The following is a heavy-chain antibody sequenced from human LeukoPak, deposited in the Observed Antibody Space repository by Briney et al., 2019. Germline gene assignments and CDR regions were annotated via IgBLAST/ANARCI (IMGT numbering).Heavy chain of an antibody. CDR2: ISHDGMNA. CDR1: GLHFSGTA. D-gene: IGHD6-19*01. CDR3: AKDGAQYSSGPECDP. Sequence: GGSLRLSCAASGLHFSGTAMSWVRQAPGKGLEWVSAISHDGMNAFYADSVKGRFTISRDNSKKTVSLEMSSLTAADTGVYYCAKDGAQYSSGPECDPRGQGALVTVSS. J-gene: IGHJ5*02. V-gene: IGHV3-23*01.